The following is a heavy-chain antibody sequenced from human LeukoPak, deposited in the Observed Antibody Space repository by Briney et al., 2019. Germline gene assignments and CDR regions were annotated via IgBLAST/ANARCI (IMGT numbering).Heavy chain of an antibody. CDR1: GYSISSGYY. D-gene: IGHD2-2*02. V-gene: IGHV4-38-2*01. CDR3: ARLVIATAIQDY. Sequence: PSETLSLTRAVSGYSISSGYYWGWIRQPPGKGLESIGSIYQSGSTYYNPSLKSQVTISVDTSKNQFSLKMSSVTAADTAIYYCARLVIATAIQDYWGQGTLVTVSS. J-gene: IGHJ4*02. CDR2: IYQSGST.